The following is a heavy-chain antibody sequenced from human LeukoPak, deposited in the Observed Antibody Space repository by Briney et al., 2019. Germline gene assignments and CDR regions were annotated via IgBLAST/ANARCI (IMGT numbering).Heavy chain of an antibody. CDR3: ARHPRLSSYCGGDCYI. CDR2: IYPGDSDT. Sequence: GESLKISCKGSGYSFTNYWIGWVRQMPGKGLEWMGIIYPGDSDTRYSPSFQGQVTISADKSIGTAYLQWSSLKASDTAMHYCARHPRLSSYCGGDCYIWGQGTLVTVSS. CDR1: GYSFTNYW. V-gene: IGHV5-51*01. J-gene: IGHJ4*02. D-gene: IGHD2-21*02.